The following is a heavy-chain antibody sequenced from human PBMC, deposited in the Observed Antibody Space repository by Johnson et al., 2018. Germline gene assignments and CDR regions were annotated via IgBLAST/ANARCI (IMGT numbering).Heavy chain of an antibody. CDR1: GFSFSNHV. D-gene: IGHD3-10*01. CDR3: ATGAISGVIYREFFQH. Sequence: VQLLETGGGVVQPGGSXRLSCSASGFSFSNHVMHWVRQAPGKGLEWVAVTSNDEGIKYSEDYEKGRFTISRDNSKGTLYLQTNSLRAEDTAVYYCATGAISGVIYREFFQHWGQGTLVTVSS. J-gene: IGHJ1*01. CDR2: TSNDEGIK. V-gene: IGHV3-30*03.